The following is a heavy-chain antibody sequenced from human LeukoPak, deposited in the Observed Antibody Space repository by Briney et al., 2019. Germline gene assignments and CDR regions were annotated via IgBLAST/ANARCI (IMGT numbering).Heavy chain of an antibody. Sequence: SETLSLSCAVYGGSFTDYYWNWIRQPPGKGLEWIGEINHSGITNYNPSLKSRVTISADTSKNHFSLQLNSVTPEDTAVYYCARGNTGDYSYSYYYMDVWGRGTTVTISS. CDR2: INHSGIT. D-gene: IGHD4-17*01. V-gene: IGHV4-34*01. CDR3: ARGNTGDYSYSYYYMDV. CDR1: GGSFTDYY. J-gene: IGHJ6*03.